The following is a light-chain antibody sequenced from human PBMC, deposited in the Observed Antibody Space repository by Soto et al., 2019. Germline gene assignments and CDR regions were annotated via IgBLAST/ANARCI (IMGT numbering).Light chain of an antibody. Sequence: QSALTQPPSASGSPGQSVTISCTGTSSDVGGYNYVSWYQQHPGKAPKLMIYEVSKRPSGVPDRFSGSKSGNTASLTGSGLQAEDEADYYCSSYAGSNQGVFGTGTKLTVL. V-gene: IGLV2-8*01. CDR1: SSDVGGYNY. CDR3: SSYAGSNQGV. CDR2: EVS. J-gene: IGLJ1*01.